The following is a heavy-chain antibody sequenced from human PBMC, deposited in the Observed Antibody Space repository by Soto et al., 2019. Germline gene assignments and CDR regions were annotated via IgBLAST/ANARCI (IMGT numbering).Heavy chain of an antibody. CDR2: VYYGGST. CDR3: AGEGALATFGGV. CDR1: GDSLRSYY. Sequence: SETLSLTCTVSGDSLRSYYWTWIRQPPGRGLEWIGHVYYGGSTNYNPSLQSRVTISLDTSKNQFSLRLTSMTAADAAVYYCAGEGALATFGGVWGQGTRVTVSS. J-gene: IGHJ4*02. V-gene: IGHV4-59*01. D-gene: IGHD3-10*01.